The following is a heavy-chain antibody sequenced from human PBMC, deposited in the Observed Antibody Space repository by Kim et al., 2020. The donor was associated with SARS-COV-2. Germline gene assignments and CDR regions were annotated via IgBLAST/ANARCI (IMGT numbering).Heavy chain of an antibody. CDR2: IRSKAYGGTT. CDR3: TRAHNIGRWAYYYYYYMDV. D-gene: IGHD5-12*01. J-gene: IGHJ6*03. V-gene: IGHV3-49*04. CDR1: GFTFGDYA. Sequence: GGSLRLSCTASGFTFGDYAMSWVRQAPGKGLEWVGFIRSKAYGGTTEYAAPVKGRFTISRDDSKSIAYLQMNSLKTEDTAVYYCTRAHNIGRWAYYYYYYMDVWGKGTTVTVSS.